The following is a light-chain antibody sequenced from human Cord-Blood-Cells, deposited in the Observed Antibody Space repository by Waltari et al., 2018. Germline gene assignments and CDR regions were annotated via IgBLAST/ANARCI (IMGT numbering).Light chain of an antibody. CDR3: SSYTSSSTWV. V-gene: IGLV2-14*01. J-gene: IGLJ3*02. Sequence: QSALTQPASVSGSPGQSITISCTGTSSDVGGYNYVSWYQQHPGKAPKLMIYDVSKRPSGVSIRFSGSKSGNTASLTISGLQAEDEADDYCSSYTSSSTWVFGGGTTLTVL. CDR1: SSDVGGYNY. CDR2: DVS.